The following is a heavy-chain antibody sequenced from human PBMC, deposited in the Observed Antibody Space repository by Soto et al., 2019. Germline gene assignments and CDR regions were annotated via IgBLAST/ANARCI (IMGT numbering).Heavy chain of an antibody. Sequence: EEQLVESGGGLVQPGGSLRLSCVASGFTFTTYWMHWVRQAPGKGLVWVSAIYSDGSSTKYADSEKGRFTSSRDTAKTTLHLQMNSRRDADTAVYYCVRYSDYLIWGQGTLVTVSS. V-gene: IGHV3-74*03. CDR3: VRYSDYLI. D-gene: IGHD5-12*01. J-gene: IGHJ1*01. CDR1: GFTFTTYW. CDR2: IYSDGSST.